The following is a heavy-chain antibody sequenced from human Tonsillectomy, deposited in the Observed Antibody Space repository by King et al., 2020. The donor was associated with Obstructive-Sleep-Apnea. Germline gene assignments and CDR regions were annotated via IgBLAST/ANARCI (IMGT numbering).Heavy chain of an antibody. CDR2: ISAYNVNT. CDR1: GYTFTSYC. CDR3: ARDHNDVLTAIGEITY. D-gene: IGHD2-21*02. V-gene: IGHV1-18*04. J-gene: IGHJ4*02. Sequence: QLVQSGGEVKKPGASVKVSCQASGYTFTSYCFNWVRQAPGQWVEWVWWISAYNVNTNYAQKFQGRVTLTTDTTTRTAYMELRSLRSDDTATYYCARDHNDVLTAIGEITYWGQGTLVTVSS.